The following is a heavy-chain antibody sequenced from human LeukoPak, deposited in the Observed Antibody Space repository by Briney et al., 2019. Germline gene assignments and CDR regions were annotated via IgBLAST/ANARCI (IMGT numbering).Heavy chain of an antibody. CDR3: AARLRGY. V-gene: IGHV4-34*01. J-gene: IGHJ4*02. D-gene: IGHD3-16*01. Sequence: KPSETLSLTCAVYGGSFSGYYWSWIRQPPGKGLEWIGEINHSGSTNYNPSLKSRVTISVDTSKNQFSLKLSSVTAADTAVYYCAARLRGYWGQGTLVTVSS. CDR2: INHSGST. CDR1: GGSFSGYY.